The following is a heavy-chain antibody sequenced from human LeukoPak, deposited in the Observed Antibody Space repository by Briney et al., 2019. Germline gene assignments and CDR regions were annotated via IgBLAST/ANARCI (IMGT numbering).Heavy chain of an antibody. J-gene: IGHJ5*02. CDR2: ISSSSSTI. CDR3: ARWQYYDSSGYYSRNWFDP. V-gene: IGHV3-48*01. Sequence: GGSLRLSCAASGFTFSSYSMNWVRQAPGRGLEWVSYISSSSSTIYYADSVKGRFTISRDNAKNSLYLQMNSLRAEDTAVYYCARWQYYDSSGYYSRNWFDPWGQGTLVTVSS. CDR1: GFTFSSYS. D-gene: IGHD3-22*01.